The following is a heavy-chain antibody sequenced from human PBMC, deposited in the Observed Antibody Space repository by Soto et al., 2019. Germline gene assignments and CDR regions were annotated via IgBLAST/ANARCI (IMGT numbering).Heavy chain of an antibody. V-gene: IGHV5-51*01. CDR3: ARQGDMAATPADAFDI. CDR1: GRTFINHW. J-gene: IGHJ3*02. Sequence: PGESLKISCQVSGRTFINHWIARVRQMPGKGLDWMGILYPGDSEARYSPSFAGQVTIPVDKSITTAYLHWSSLEAPDSAVYYCARQGDMAATPADAFDIWGQGTLVTVSS. D-gene: IGHD6-19*01. CDR2: LYPGDSEA.